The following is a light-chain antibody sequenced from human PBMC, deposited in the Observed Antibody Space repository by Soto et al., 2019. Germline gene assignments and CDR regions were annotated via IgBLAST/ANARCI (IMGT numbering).Light chain of an antibody. CDR2: GAS. Sequence: EVVWTQCPGTLSLSPEERATLSCRASQSVSSSYLAWYQQKPGQAPRLLIYGASSRATGIPDRFSGSGSGTDFTLTISRLEPEDFAVYYCQQYGSSPRTFGQGTKVDIK. CDR1: QSVSSSY. V-gene: IGKV3-20*01. CDR3: QQYGSSPRT. J-gene: IGKJ1*01.